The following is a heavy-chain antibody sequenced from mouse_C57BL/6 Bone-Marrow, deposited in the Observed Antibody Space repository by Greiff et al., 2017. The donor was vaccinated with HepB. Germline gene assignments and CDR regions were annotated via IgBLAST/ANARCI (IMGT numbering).Heavy chain of an antibody. CDR1: GYSITSGYY. V-gene: IGHV3-6*01. CDR3: ATVVPYAMDY. J-gene: IGHJ4*01. Sequence: EVQLQQSGPGLVKPSQSLSLPCSVPGYSITSGYYWNWIRQFPGNKLEWMGYISYDGSNNYNPTLKNRISITRDTSKNQFFLKLNSVTTEDTATYYCATVVPYAMDYWGQGTSVTVSS. CDR2: ISYDGSN. D-gene: IGHD1-1*01.